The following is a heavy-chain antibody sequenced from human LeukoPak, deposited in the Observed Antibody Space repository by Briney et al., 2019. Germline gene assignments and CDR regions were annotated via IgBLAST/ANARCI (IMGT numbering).Heavy chain of an antibody. D-gene: IGHD5-24*01. J-gene: IGHJ2*01. V-gene: IGHV1-46*01. CDR2: INPSGGST. Sequence: ASVKVSCKASGYTFTSYYMHWVRQAPGQGLEWMGIINPSGGSTSYAQKFQGRVTMTRDTSTSTVYMELSSLRSEDTAVYYCASGLDGYNSYWCFDLWGRGTLVTVSS. CDR1: GYTFTSYY. CDR3: ASGLDGYNSYWCFDL.